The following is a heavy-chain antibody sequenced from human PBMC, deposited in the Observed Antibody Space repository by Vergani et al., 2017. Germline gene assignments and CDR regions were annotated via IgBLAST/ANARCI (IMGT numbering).Heavy chain of an antibody. CDR2: IRSKAYGQAT. Sequence: VQLVESGGGVIQPGRSLRLSCAVSGFTFGYYAMDWFRQAPGQGLEWVGGIRSKAYGQATIYAASVKGRFTISRDDSKSIAYLQMNNLQTEDTAMYYCVRDQVTMLRGSDALDIWGQGTMVTVSS. CDR3: VRDQVTMLRGSDALDI. D-gene: IGHD3-10*01. CDR1: GFTFGYYA. J-gene: IGHJ3*02. V-gene: IGHV3-49*03.